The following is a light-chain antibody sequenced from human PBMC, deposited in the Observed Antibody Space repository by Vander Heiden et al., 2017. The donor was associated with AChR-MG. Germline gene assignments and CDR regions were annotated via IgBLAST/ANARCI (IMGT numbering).Light chain of an antibody. Sequence: QSALTQPASVSGSPGQSITISCTGTSSDVGGYNYVSWYQQHPGKAPKLMSYNVSNRPSGVSNRFSGSKSGYTASLTISGLQAEDEADYYCSSYTSSNTYVLFGGGTKLTVL. V-gene: IGLV2-14*03. CDR1: SSDVGGYNY. J-gene: IGLJ2*01. CDR2: NVS. CDR3: SSYTSSNTYVL.